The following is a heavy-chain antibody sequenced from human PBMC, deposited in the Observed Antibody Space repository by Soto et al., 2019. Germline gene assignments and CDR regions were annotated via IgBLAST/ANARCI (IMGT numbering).Heavy chain of an antibody. CDR2: IYYSGST. CDR1: GGSISSYY. Sequence: SETLSLTCTVSGGSISSYYWSWIRQPPGKGLEWIGYIYYSGSTNYNPPLKSRVTISVDTSKNQFSLKLSSVTAADTAVYYCARYHYDFWSGYSHDSNWFDPWGQGTLVTVSS. CDR3: ARYHYDFWSGYSHDSNWFDP. V-gene: IGHV4-59*08. D-gene: IGHD3-3*01. J-gene: IGHJ5*02.